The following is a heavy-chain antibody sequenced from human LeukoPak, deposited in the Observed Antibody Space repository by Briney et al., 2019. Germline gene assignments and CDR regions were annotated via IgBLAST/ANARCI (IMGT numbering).Heavy chain of an antibody. CDR1: GYTFTGYY. J-gene: IGHJ4*02. V-gene: IGHV1-2*02. CDR3: ATLQDWLLGGATTYFDY. Sequence: APVKVSCKASGYTFTGYYMHWVRQAPGQGLEWMGWINPNSGGTNYAQKFQGRVTMTRDTSISTAYMELSRLRSDDTAVYYCATLQDWLLGGATTYFDYWGQGTLVTVSS. D-gene: IGHD1-26*01. CDR2: INPNSGGT.